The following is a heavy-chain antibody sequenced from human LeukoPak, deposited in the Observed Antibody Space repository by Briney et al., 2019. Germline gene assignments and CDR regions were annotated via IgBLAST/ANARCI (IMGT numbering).Heavy chain of an antibody. V-gene: IGHV3-11*04. CDR3: ARAAYYDFWSGQDHWYFDL. D-gene: IGHD3-3*01. Sequence: GGSLRLSCAASGFTFSDYYMSWIRQAPGKGLEWVSYISSSGSTIYYADSVKGRFTISRDNAKNSLYLQMNSLRAEDTAVYYCARAAYYDFWSGQDHWYFDLWGRGTLVTVSS. J-gene: IGHJ2*01. CDR1: GFTFSDYY. CDR2: ISSSGSTI.